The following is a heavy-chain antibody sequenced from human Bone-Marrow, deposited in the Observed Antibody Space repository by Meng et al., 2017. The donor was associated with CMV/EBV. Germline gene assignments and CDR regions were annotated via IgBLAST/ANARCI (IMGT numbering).Heavy chain of an antibody. CDR1: GFTFSSYE. CDR2: ISSSGSTI. Sequence: GESLKISCAASGFTFSSYEMNWVRQAPGKGLEWVSYISSSGSTIYYADSVKGRFTISRDNAKNSLYLQMNSLRAEDTAVYYCATEGYCSSTSCQKGNYYGMDVWGQGTTVTGSS. D-gene: IGHD2-2*01. CDR3: ATEGYCSSTSCQKGNYYGMDV. V-gene: IGHV3-48*03. J-gene: IGHJ6*02.